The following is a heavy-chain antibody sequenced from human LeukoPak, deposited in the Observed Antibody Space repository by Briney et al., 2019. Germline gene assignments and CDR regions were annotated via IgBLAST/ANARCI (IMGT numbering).Heavy chain of an antibody. J-gene: IGHJ4*02. CDR2: IYYSGST. Sequence: PSETLSLTCTVSGGSISSYYWSWIRQPPGKGLEWIGYIYYSGSTNYNPSLKSRVTISVDTSKNQFSLKLSSVTAADTAVYYCARHRPSPAAAVDYWGQGTLVTVSS. CDR3: ARHRPSPAAAVDY. V-gene: IGHV4-59*08. CDR1: GGSISSYY. D-gene: IGHD6-13*01.